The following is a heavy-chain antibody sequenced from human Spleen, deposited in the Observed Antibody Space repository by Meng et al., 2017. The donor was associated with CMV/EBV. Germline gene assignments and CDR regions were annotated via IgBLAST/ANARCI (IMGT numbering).Heavy chain of an antibody. J-gene: IGHJ4*02. CDR2: INPNSGGT. CDR1: GYTFTGYY. V-gene: IGHV1-2*02. D-gene: IGHD6-13*01. CDR3: ARAVGATQQLVPNY. Sequence: ASVKVSCKASGYTFTGYYMHWVRQAPGQGLEWMGWINPNSGGTNYAQKFQGRVTMTRDTSISTAYMELSRLRSDDTAVYYCARAVGATQQLVPNYWGQGTLVTVSS.